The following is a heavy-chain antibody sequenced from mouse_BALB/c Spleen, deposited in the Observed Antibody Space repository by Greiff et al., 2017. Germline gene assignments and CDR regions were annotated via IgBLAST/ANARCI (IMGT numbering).Heavy chain of an antibody. CDR3: ARGGEYFDV. Sequence: QVHVKQSGPELVKPGASVKISCKASGYAFSSSWMNWVKQRPGQGLEWIGRIYPGDGDTNYNGKFKGKATLTADKSSSTAYMQLSSLTSVDSAVYFCARGGEYFDVWGAGTTVTVSS. CDR2: IYPGDGDT. J-gene: IGHJ1*01. CDR1: GYAFSSSW. V-gene: IGHV1-82*01.